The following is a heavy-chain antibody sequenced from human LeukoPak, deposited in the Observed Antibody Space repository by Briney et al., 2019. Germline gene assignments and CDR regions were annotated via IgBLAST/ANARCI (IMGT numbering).Heavy chain of an antibody. D-gene: IGHD5-18*01. V-gene: IGHV1-69*13. Sequence: SVKVSCKASGGTFSSYAISWVRQAPGQGLEWMGGIIPIFGTANYAQKFQGRVTITADESTSTAYMELSSLRSEDTAVYYCAKDYLELNVDTAMGSFDYWGQGTLVTVSS. CDR3: AKDYLELNVDTAMGSFDY. CDR2: IIPIFGTA. CDR1: GGTFSSYA. J-gene: IGHJ4*02.